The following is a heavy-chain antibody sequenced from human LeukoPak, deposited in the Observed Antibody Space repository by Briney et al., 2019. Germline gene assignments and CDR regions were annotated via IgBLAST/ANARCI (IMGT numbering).Heavy chain of an antibody. Sequence: SETLSLTCAVYGGSFSGYYWSWIRQPPGKGLEWIGEINHSGSTNYNPSLKSRVTISIDTSKNQFSLNLNSVTAADAAVYYCARQDYYYYIDVWGKGTTVTVSS. CDR3: ARQDYYYYIDV. CDR1: GGSFSGYY. J-gene: IGHJ6*03. V-gene: IGHV4-34*01. CDR2: INHSGST.